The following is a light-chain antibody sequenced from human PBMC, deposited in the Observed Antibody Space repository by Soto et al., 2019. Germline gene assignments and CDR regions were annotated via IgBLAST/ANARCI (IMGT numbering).Light chain of an antibody. V-gene: IGKV3-15*01. Sequence: EIVMTQSPATLSVSPGERVTLSCRASQRVSRNFAWYRQKPGQAPTLLIYGTSTRATGIPARFSGSGSGTEFTLTISILQSEDFATYYCQQYNNWPYTFGQGTKLEIK. J-gene: IGKJ2*01. CDR1: QRVSRN. CDR3: QQYNNWPYT. CDR2: GTS.